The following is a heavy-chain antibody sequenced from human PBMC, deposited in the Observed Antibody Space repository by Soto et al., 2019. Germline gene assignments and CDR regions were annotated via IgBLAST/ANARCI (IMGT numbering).Heavy chain of an antibody. CDR1: GYTFTSYA. CDR3: ARAYAGDASPDY. CDR2: INAGNGNT. J-gene: IGHJ4*02. Sequence: QVQLVQSGAEVKKPGASVKVSCKASGYTFTSYAMHWVRQAPGQRLEWMGWINAGNGNTKYSQNFQGRVTITRDTSASTAYMELSSLISEDTAVCYCARAYAGDASPDYWGQGTLVTVSS. D-gene: IGHD2-2*01. V-gene: IGHV1-3*01.